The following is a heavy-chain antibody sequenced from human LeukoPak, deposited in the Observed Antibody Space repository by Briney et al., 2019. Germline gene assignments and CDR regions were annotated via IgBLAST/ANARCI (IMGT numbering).Heavy chain of an antibody. D-gene: IGHD3-10*01. CDR3: AKGLVARGLIIGGD. J-gene: IGHJ4*02. CDR2: ITWNSGNI. CDR1: GFTFEDYA. V-gene: IGHV3-9*01. Sequence: PGRSLRLSCAASGFTFEDYAMHWVRQAPGKGLEWVAGITWNSGNIAYADSVKGRFTISRDIAKKTLYLQMNSLRAEDTALYYCAKGLVARGLIIGGDWGQGTLVTVSS.